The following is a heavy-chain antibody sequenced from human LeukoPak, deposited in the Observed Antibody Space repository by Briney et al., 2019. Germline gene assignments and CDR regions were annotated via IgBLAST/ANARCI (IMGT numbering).Heavy chain of an antibody. V-gene: IGHV1-18*01. J-gene: IGHJ3*02. CDR2: ISPYNANT. Sequence: GASVKVSCQASGYTFIRYGVTWVRQAPGQGLEWMGWISPYNANTNYAQKLQGRVTMTTDTSTTTAYMELRSLRSDDTAVYYCASSFYGSTYGGFDIWGQGTMVTVSS. CDR3: ASSFYGSTYGGFDI. D-gene: IGHD3-10*01. CDR1: GYTFIRYG.